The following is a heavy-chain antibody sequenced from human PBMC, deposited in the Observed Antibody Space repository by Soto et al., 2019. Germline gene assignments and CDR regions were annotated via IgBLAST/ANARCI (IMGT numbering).Heavy chain of an antibody. CDR1: GFTFRNYW. CDR3: ARGGVEPFDY. J-gene: IGHJ4*02. Sequence: EVQLVESGGGLVQSGGSLRLACAASGFTFRNYWMHWVRQAPGKGLVWVSRISDYGRINYADSVKGRFTISRDDAKSELYFQMNNLRPADTAVYYCARGGVEPFDYWGQGALVTVSS. CDR2: ISDYGRI. D-gene: IGHD3-3*01. V-gene: IGHV3-74*01.